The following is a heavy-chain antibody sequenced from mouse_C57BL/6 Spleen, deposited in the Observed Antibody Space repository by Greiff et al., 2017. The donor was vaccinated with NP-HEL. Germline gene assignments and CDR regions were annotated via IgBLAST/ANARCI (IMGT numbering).Heavy chain of an antibody. CDR2: ISDGGSYT. Sequence: EVKLVESGGGLVKPGGSLKLSCAASGFTFSSYAMSWVRQTPEKRLEWVATISDGGSYTYYPDNVKGRFTISRDNAKNNLYLQMSHLKSEDTAMYYCARRGNYGYDFDYWGQGTTLTVSS. J-gene: IGHJ2*01. D-gene: IGHD2-2*01. CDR1: GFTFSSYA. CDR3: ARRGNYGYDFDY. V-gene: IGHV5-4*03.